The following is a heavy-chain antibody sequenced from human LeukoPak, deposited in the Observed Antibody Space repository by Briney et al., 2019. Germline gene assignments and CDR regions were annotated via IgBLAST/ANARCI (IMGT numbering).Heavy chain of an antibody. Sequence: TLETLSLTCTVSGGSISSSSYYWGWIRQPPGKGLEWIASIYYSGSTYYNPSLKSRVTISVDTSKNQFSLKLSSVTAADTAVYYCARHMYSVGSCYYFDYWGQGTLVTVSS. CDR1: GGSISSSSYY. CDR2: IYYSGST. D-gene: IGHD2-15*01. CDR3: ARHMYSVGSCYYFDY. J-gene: IGHJ4*02. V-gene: IGHV4-39*01.